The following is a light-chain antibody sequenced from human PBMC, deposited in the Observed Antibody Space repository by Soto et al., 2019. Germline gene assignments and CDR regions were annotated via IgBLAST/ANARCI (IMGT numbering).Light chain of an antibody. CDR1: SSDVGGHNY. CDR3: NSYRGSSPVYV. J-gene: IGLJ1*01. Sequence: QSVLTQPASVSGSPGQSITISCTGTSSDVGGHNYVSWYQQHPGQAPKLMIYDVSNRPSGVSNRFSGSKSGNTASLTISGLQAEDEADYYCNSYRGSSPVYVFGTGTKLTVL. CDR2: DVS. V-gene: IGLV2-14*03.